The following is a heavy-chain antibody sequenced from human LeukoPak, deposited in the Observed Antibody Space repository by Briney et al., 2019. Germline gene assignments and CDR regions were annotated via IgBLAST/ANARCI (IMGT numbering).Heavy chain of an antibody. Sequence: TGGSLRLSCAASGFTFSSYEMNWVRQAPGKGLEWVSYISSSGSTIYYADSVKGRFTISRDNAKNSLYLQMNSLRAEDTAVYYCARGVKQWLVRGVFDYWGQGTLVTVSS. CDR3: ARGVKQWLVRGVFDY. CDR1: GFTFSSYE. CDR2: ISSSGSTI. D-gene: IGHD6-19*01. V-gene: IGHV3-48*03. J-gene: IGHJ4*02.